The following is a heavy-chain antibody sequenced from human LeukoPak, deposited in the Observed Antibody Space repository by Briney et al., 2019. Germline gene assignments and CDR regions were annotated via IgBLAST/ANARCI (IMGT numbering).Heavy chain of an antibody. D-gene: IGHD3-10*01. CDR3: AKGEILLWFGELYFDY. CDR2: ISGSGGST. V-gene: IGHV3-23*01. J-gene: IGHJ4*02. Sequence: GGSLRLSCAASGFTFSSYSVNWVRQAPGKGRAWASAISGSGGSTYYADSVKGRFTISRDNSKNTLYLQMNSLRAEDTAVYYCAKGEILLWFGELYFDYWGQGTLVTVSS. CDR1: GFTFSSYS.